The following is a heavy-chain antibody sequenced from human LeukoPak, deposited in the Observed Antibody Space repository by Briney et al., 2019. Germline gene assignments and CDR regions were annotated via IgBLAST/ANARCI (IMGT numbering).Heavy chain of an antibody. D-gene: IGHD3-9*01. V-gene: IGHV1-18*01. CDR1: GYTFTSYG. CDR2: ISAYNGNT. CDR3: AILGGYYDILTGYPYFDY. Sequence: RASVKVSCKASGYTFTSYGISWVLQAPGQGLEWMGWISAYNGNTNYAQKLQGRVTMTTDTSTSTAYMELRSLRSDDTAVYYCAILGGYYDILTGYPYFDYWGQGTLVTVSS. J-gene: IGHJ4*02.